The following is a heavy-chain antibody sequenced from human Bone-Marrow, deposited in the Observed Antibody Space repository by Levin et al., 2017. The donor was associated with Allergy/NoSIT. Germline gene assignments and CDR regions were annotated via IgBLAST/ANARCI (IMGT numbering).Heavy chain of an antibody. J-gene: IGHJ3*02. V-gene: IGHV1-24*01. D-gene: IGHD6-13*01. CDR1: GYTLTELS. CDR2: FDPEYGET. Sequence: AASVKVSCKVSGYTLTELSMHWVRQAPGKGLEWMGSFDPEYGETIYAQKFQDRVTMTEDSSTDTASIELTSLRSDDTAVYYCATAIAATRTLAFDIWGHGTMVTVSS. CDR3: ATAIAATRTLAFDI.